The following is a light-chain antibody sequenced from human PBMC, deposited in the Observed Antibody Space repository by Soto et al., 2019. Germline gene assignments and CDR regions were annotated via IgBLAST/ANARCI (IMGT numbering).Light chain of an antibody. CDR3: QQYGSSPRT. J-gene: IGKJ1*01. V-gene: IGKV3-20*01. CDR2: GAS. CDR1: QSSTS. Sequence: DIVLTQSPGTLSLSPGERAPLSCRASQSSTSLAWYQLKPGQAPRLLIYGASSMATGIPYRFSGSGSGTDFTLTISRLEPEDFAVYYCQQYGSSPRTFGQGTKVEIK.